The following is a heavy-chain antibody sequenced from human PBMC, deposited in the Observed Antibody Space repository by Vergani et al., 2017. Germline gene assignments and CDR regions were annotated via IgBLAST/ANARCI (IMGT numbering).Heavy chain of an antibody. Sequence: QVQLQESGPGLVKPSETLSLTCTVSGGSISSYYWSWIRQPPGKGLEWIGYIYYSGSTNYNPSLKSRVTISVDTSKNQFSLKLSSVTAADTAVYYCARFTQLLSNWFDPWGQGTLVTVSS. D-gene: IGHD2-2*01. J-gene: IGHJ5*02. CDR1: GGSISSYY. CDR2: IYYSGST. CDR3: ARFTQLLSNWFDP. V-gene: IGHV4-59*01.